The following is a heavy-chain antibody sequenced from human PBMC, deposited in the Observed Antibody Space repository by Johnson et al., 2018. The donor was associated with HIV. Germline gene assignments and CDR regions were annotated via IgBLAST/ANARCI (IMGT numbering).Heavy chain of an antibody. V-gene: IGHV3-20*04. CDR1: GFTFSSYG. D-gene: IGHD3-22*01. Sequence: VQLVESGGGVVQPGGSLRLSCAASGFTFSSYGMSWVRQAPGKGLEWVSGINWNGDNTGYTDSLKGRFTISRDNAKNSLYLEMNTVTAEDTAFYYCARFLGYYDSGGNYFGDAFDVWGQGTEVTVSS. CDR2: INWNGDNT. CDR3: ARFLGYYDSGGNYFGDAFDV. J-gene: IGHJ3*01.